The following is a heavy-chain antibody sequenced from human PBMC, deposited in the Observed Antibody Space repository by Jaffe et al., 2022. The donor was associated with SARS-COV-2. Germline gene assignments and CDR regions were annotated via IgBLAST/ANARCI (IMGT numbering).Heavy chain of an antibody. CDR2: FSASGGNT. J-gene: IGHJ4*02. Sequence: EVQLVESGGGLVQPGGSLRLSCAASGFTFSSYAMSWVRQAPGKGLEWVSGFSASGGNTYYADSVRGRFTISRDNSNNTLYLQMNSLRAEDTAVYYCASRNKILSAGPRPYWGQGTLVTVSS. V-gene: IGHV3-23*04. CDR3: ASRNKILSAGPRPY. D-gene: IGHD6-13*01. CDR1: GFTFSSYA.